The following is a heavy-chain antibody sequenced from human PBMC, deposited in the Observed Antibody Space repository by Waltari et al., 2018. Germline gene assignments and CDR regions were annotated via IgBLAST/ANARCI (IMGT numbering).Heavy chain of an antibody. CDR2: INEDGSRI. V-gene: IGHV3-7*01. CDR1: GFIFTSFW. Sequence: EVQLVESGGGLVQPGGSLRLSCAASGFIFTSFWTSWVRQAPGNGLEWVANINEDGSRIYYLDSVKGRFTISRDNAKNSLSLQMNRLRAEDTAVYYCVRGIDQWGQGTLVTVSS. J-gene: IGHJ4*02. CDR3: VRGIDQ.